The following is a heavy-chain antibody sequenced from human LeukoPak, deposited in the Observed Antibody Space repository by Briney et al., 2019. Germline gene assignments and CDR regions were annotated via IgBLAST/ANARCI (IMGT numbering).Heavy chain of an antibody. Sequence: GGSLRPSSVALGFIVLNPFISWVRQAPGKGLGGGAVSYSGGTTYYADSVKGRFTISRDDSKNTLYLQMNSLRAEDTAVYYCAGGSGRSSYFPTFDYWGQGALVTVSS. J-gene: IGHJ4*02. CDR1: GFIVLNPF. V-gene: IGHV3-53*01. D-gene: IGHD6-13*01. CDR3: AGGSGRSSYFPTFDY. CDR2: SYSGGTT.